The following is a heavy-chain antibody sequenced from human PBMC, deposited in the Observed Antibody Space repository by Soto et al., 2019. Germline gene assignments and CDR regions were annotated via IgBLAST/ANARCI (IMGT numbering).Heavy chain of an antibody. CDR2: VHHSWGS. V-gene: IGHV4-59*08. CDR3: ARQGFGPLHGLVDV. D-gene: IGHD3-10*01. Sequence: QVQLQESGPGLVKPSETLSLSCTVSGGSINSYYWSWIRQSPGKRMEWIGYVHHSWGSSYNPSLQSRVAISLHTSKSQFSLTVTSVTATDTAVYYCARQGFGPLHGLVDVWGQGTTVTVSS. CDR1: GGSINSYY. J-gene: IGHJ6*02.